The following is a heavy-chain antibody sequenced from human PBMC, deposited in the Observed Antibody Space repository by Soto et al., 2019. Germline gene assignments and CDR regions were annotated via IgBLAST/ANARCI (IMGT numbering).Heavy chain of an antibody. V-gene: IGHV3-66*01. CDR3: ARDSRSSLDY. J-gene: IGHJ4*02. Sequence: EVQLVESGGGLVQPGGSLRLSCAASGFTVSGNSMTWVRQAPGKGLEWVSVIYTGGTTYYADSVKGRFTISRDNSKNTLYLQMNSLRAEDTAVYYCARDSRSSLDYWGQGTLVTVSS. CDR1: GFTVSGNS. CDR2: IYTGGTT. D-gene: IGHD6-6*01.